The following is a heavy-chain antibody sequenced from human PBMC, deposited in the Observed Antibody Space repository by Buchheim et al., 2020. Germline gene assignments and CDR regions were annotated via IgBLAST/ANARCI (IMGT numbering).Heavy chain of an antibody. Sequence: QVQLQESGPGLVKPSETLSLTCTVSGGSISGYHWGWIRQPPGKGLQWIGYVYYTGSTNYKPSLKSRVTISLDTSKNQFSLKLTSVTAADTAVYYCARGKRGYNYGYFDSWGQGIL. J-gene: IGHJ4*02. CDR3: ARGKRGYNYGYFDS. CDR2: VYYTGST. D-gene: IGHD5-18*01. V-gene: IGHV4-59*03. CDR1: GGSISGYH.